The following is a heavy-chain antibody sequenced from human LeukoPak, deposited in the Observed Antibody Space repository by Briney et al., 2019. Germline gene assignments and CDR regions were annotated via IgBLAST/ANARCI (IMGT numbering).Heavy chain of an antibody. D-gene: IGHD2-21*01. CDR3: ARLDWRGY. J-gene: IGHJ4*02. V-gene: IGHV3-21*01. Sequence: GGSLRPSCGASGFAFSSVRMSWVSQAPGGGLGWVSSISGNSADINNADSLKGRFTISRDNAKNSLYLQLNSLTVEDTAVYYCARLDWRGYWGQGTLVTVSS. CDR2: ISGNSADI. CDR1: GFAFSSVR.